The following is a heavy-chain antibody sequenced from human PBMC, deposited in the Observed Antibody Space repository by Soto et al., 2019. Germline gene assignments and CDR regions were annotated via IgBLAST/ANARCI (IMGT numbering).Heavy chain of an antibody. V-gene: IGHV1-69*04. CDR2: ISPYLGKA. Sequence: SVKVSCKASGYTFTSYGISWVRQAPGQGLEWMGRISPYLGKANYAQKFQGRVTMTADKSTSTAYMELSSLRSEDTAVYYCARSSLNYYYYYMDVWGKGTTVTVS. J-gene: IGHJ6*03. CDR1: GYTFTSYG. D-gene: IGHD6-13*01. CDR3: ARSSLNYYYYYMDV.